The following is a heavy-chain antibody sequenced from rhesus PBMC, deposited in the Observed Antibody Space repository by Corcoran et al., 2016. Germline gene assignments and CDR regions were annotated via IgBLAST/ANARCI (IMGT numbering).Heavy chain of an antibody. D-gene: IGHD3-28*01. J-gene: IGHJ4*01. CDR3: ARGKGLFDY. CDR1: GGSISGYYY. CDR2: IYGNSAST. V-gene: IGHV4-73*01. Sequence: QVQLQQWGEGLVKPSETLSLTCAVYGGSISGYYYWSWIRQPPGKGLECIGYIYGNSASTNYNPSLTNRVTISKDTSKNQFSLKLSAVTAADAAVYYCARGKGLFDYWGQGVLVTVSS.